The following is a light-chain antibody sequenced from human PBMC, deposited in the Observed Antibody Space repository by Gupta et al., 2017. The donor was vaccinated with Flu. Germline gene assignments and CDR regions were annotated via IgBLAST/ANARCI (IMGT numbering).Light chain of an antibody. Sequence: QSAPPQPPSVTGSPGHSITPSCTGTSRDLDLVSWYQQQPGKAPKRIIYEATERPSGVSNRFSGSKAGNTASLTVSGLRAEDEADYYCCAYVGAFFFGTGTKVSVL. V-gene: IGLV2-23*01. CDR3: CAYVGAFF. CDR1: SRDLDL. J-gene: IGLJ1*01. CDR2: EAT.